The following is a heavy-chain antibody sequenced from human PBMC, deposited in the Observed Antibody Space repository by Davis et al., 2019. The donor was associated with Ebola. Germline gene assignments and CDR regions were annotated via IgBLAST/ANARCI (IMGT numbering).Heavy chain of an antibody. V-gene: IGHV4-59*08. J-gene: IGHJ4*02. CDR3: ASLLGYCSGGSCYGG. CDR1: GGSIRSHY. D-gene: IGHD2-15*01. Sequence: MPSETLSLTCTVSGGSIRSHYWSWIRQPPGKGLEWIGYIYYSVSTNYNPSLKSRVTISVDTSKNQFSLKLSSVTAADTAVYYCASLLGYCSGGSCYGGWGQGTLVTVSS. CDR2: IYYSVST.